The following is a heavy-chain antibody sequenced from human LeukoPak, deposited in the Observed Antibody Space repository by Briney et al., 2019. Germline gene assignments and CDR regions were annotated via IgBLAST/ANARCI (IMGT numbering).Heavy chain of an antibody. CDR1: GCSISSSSYY. V-gene: IGHV4-39*07. CDR2: IYYSGCT. Sequence: SETLSLTCTVSGCSISSSSYYWGWIRQPPGKGLEWIGSIYYSGCTYYNPSLKSRVTISVDTSKNQFSLKLSSVTAADTAVYYCARETVVVPAAKELYNWFDPWGQGTLVTVSS. CDR3: ARETVVVPAAKELYNWFDP. D-gene: IGHD2-2*01. J-gene: IGHJ5*02.